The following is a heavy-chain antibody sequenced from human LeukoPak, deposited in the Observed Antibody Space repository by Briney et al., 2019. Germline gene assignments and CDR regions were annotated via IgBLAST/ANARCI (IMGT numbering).Heavy chain of an antibody. CDR3: ARAVVVTALRRANWFDP. D-gene: IGHD2-21*02. V-gene: IGHV4-34*01. CDR2: INHSGST. CDR1: GGSFSGYY. J-gene: IGHJ5*02. Sequence: PSETLSLTCAAYGGSFSGYYWSWIRQPPGKGLEWIGEINHSGSTNYNPSLKSRVTISVDTSKNQFSLKLSSVTAADTAVYYCARAVVVTALRRANWFDPWGQGTLVTVSS.